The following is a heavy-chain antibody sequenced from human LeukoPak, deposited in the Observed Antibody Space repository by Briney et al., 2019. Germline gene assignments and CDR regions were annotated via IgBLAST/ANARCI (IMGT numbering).Heavy chain of an antibody. V-gene: IGHV4-39*01. Sequence: PQTLSLTCTVSGGSLSGSAYYWGWIRHPPGKGLEWLGSIYSSGSTSYNPSLKSRVTVSVDTSKNQFSLKLSSVSAADTAVYYCARWCHGPTTRDYFDYWGQGTLVTASS. CDR3: ARWCHGPTTRDYFDY. J-gene: IGHJ4*02. CDR2: IYSSGST. CDR1: GGSLSGSAYY. D-gene: IGHD1-1*01.